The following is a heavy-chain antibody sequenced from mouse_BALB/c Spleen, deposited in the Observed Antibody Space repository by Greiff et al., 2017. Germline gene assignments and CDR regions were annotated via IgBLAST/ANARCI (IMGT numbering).Heavy chain of an antibody. CDR1: GFTFTDYY. J-gene: IGHJ4*01. D-gene: IGHD2-1*01. Sequence: EVKLMESGGGLVQPGGSLRLSCATSGFTFTDYYMSWVRQPPGKALEWLGFIRNKANGYTTEYSASVKGRFTISRDNSQSILYLQMNTLRDENSATYYCARGYGNYGAMDYWGQGTSVTVSS. CDR2: IRNKANGYTT. CDR3: ARGYGNYGAMDY. V-gene: IGHV7-3*02.